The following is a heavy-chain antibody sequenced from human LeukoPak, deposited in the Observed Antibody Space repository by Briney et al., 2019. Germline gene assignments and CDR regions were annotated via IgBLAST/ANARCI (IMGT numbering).Heavy chain of an antibody. CDR1: GGSFSGYY. Sequence: SETLSLTCAVYGGSFSGYYWSWIRQPPGKGLEWIGEINHSGSTNYNPSLKSRVTISVDTSKNQFSLKLSSVTAADTVVYYCARGPDIVVVPAAIYYGMDVWGQGATVTVSS. CDR3: ARGPDIVVVPAAIYYGMDV. J-gene: IGHJ6*02. CDR2: INHSGST. V-gene: IGHV4-34*01. D-gene: IGHD2-2*01.